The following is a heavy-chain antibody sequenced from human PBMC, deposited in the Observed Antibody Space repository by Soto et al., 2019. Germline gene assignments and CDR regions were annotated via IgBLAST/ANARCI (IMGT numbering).Heavy chain of an antibody. V-gene: IGHV3-64D*06. CDR3: VKALYSSGH. Sequence: LRLSCSASGFTFSSYAMHWVRQAPGKGLEYVSAISSNGGSTYYADSVKGRFTISRDNSKNTLYLQMSSLRAEDTAAYYCVKALYSSGHWGQGTPVPACS. CDR2: ISSNGGST. D-gene: IGHD6-19*01. CDR1: GFTFSSYA. J-gene: IGHJ4*02.